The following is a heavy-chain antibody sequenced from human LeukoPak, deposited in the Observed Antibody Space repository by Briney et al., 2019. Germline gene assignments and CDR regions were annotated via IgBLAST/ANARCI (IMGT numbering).Heavy chain of an antibody. CDR1: GYTFTSYG. CDR3: ARGSGIAVADNWFDP. V-gene: IGHV1-18*01. CDR2: ISAYNGNT. J-gene: IGHJ5*02. D-gene: IGHD6-19*01. Sequence: ASVKVSCKASGYTFTSYGISWVRQAPGQGLEWMGWISAYNGNTNYAQKLQGRVTMTTDTSTSTAYMELRGLRSDDTAVYYCARGSGIAVADNWFDPWGQGTLVTVSS.